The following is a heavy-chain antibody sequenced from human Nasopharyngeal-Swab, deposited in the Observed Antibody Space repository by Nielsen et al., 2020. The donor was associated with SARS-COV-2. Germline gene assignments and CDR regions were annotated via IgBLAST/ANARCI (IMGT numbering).Heavy chain of an antibody. CDR3: SRGDSSGWAYYAFDI. D-gene: IGHD6-19*01. V-gene: IGHV1-69*13. Sequence: SVKVSCKASGCTFSNFAINWVRQAPGHGFEWMGGIIPFFDTSNYAQKFQGRVTITADESTSTAFMELSSLRSEDTAVYYCSRGDSSGWAYYAFDIWGQGTMVTVSS. J-gene: IGHJ3*02. CDR1: GCTFSNFA. CDR2: IIPFFDTS.